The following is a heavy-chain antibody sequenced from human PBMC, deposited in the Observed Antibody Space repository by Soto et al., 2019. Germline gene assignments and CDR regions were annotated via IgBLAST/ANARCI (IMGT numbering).Heavy chain of an antibody. CDR3: ASGHDAYKVRY. Sequence: QVQLQESGPGLVKPSQTLSLTCTVSGGSISSGGTGSYWTWIRQLPGKGLEWIGYIYYTGNTYYNTSLKSRPTTSRDTSENQCSLKPTAVTAADTAVYFCASGHDAYKVRYWGQGTLVTVSS. D-gene: IGHD1-1*01. CDR1: GGSISSGGTGSY. V-gene: IGHV4-31*03. J-gene: IGHJ4*02. CDR2: IYYTGNT.